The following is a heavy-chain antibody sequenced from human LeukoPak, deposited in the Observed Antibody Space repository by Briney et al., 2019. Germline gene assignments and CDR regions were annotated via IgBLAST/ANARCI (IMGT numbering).Heavy chain of an antibody. J-gene: IGHJ5*02. CDR2: ISAYNGNT. V-gene: IGHV1-18*01. CDR1: GYTFTSYG. Sequence: GASVKVSSKASGYTFTSYGISWVRQAPGQGLEWMGWISAYNGNTNYAQKFQGRVTMTRNTSISTAYMELSNLTSEDTAVYYCARPPRSSGWYLNCFDPWGQGTLVTVSS. CDR3: ARPPRSSGWYLNCFDP. D-gene: IGHD6-19*01.